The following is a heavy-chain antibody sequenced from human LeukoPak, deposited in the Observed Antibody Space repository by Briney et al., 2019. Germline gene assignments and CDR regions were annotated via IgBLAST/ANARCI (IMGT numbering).Heavy chain of an antibody. CDR2: IGGSGVRT. CDR1: GFTFTTYG. CDR3: ASGGGYFDWLLDY. V-gene: IGHV3-23*01. D-gene: IGHD3-9*01. Sequence: PGGSLRLSCSASGFTFTTYGMNWVRQAPGKGLEWVSGIGGSGVRTYYADSVKGRFTISRDNSRNTVYLQMNSLRAEDTAVYYCASGGGYFDWLLDYWGQGTLVTVSS. J-gene: IGHJ4*02.